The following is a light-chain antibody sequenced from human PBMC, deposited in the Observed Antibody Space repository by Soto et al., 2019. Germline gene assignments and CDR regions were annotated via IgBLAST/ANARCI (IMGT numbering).Light chain of an antibody. CDR1: QSISSNY. J-gene: IGKJ5*01. CDR3: QVYDTSPMYT. CDR2: GAS. Sequence: VLTRSPGTLSLSPGERGTLSCRASQSISSNYLAWYQQKPGQAPRLLFYGASRRATGIPDRFSGSGSGTDFTLTISRLEPEDFAVYYCQVYDTSPMYTFGQGTRLEIK. V-gene: IGKV3-20*01.